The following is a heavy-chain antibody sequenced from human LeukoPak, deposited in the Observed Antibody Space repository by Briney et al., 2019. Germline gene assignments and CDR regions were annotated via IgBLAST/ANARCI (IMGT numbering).Heavy chain of an antibody. CDR3: ARGNWEPSDY. V-gene: IGHV3-7*04. Sequence: GGSLRLSCVTSGFTFSNYWMTWVRQTPGKGLEWVANIKQDGGQKYYVDSVKGRFTISRDNAENSLYLQMNSLRAEDTAVYYCARGNWEPSDYWGQGTLVTVSS. J-gene: IGHJ4*02. D-gene: IGHD7-27*01. CDR2: IKQDGGQK. CDR1: GFTFSNYW.